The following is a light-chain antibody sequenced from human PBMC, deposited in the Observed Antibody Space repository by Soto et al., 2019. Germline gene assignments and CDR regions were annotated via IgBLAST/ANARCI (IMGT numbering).Light chain of an antibody. CDR1: SSDVGGYNY. CDR2: VVS. V-gene: IGLV2-14*01. J-gene: IGLJ1*01. CDR3: SSYRSGGTFV. Sequence: QSVLTQPASVSGSPGQSIAISCTGTSSDVGGYNYVSWHQQHPGKAPKVLISVVSNRPSGVSNRFSGSKSGNTASLTISGLQAEDEADYYCSSYRSGGTFVFGSGTTLTVL.